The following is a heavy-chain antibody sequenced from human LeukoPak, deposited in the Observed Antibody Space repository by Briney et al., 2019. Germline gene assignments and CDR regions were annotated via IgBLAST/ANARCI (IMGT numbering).Heavy chain of an antibody. CDR3: ASNPEWEWEGFDY. D-gene: IGHD1-26*01. Sequence: SETLSLTCIVSGASISSGNYYWTWIRQPAGKGLEWIGEINHSGSTNYNPSLKSRVTISVDTSKNQFSLKLSSVTAADTAVYYCASNPEWEWEGFDYWGQGTLVTVSS. CDR1: GASISSGNYY. CDR2: INHSGST. J-gene: IGHJ4*02. V-gene: IGHV4-61*10.